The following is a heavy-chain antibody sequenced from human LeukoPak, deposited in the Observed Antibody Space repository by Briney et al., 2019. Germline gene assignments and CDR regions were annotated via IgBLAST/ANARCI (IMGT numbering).Heavy chain of an antibody. J-gene: IGHJ5*02. CDR3: AKDLSRAVAADWFDP. D-gene: IGHD6-19*01. Sequence: PGGSLRLSCAASGFTFSNYDMSWVRQAPGKGLEWVTSISDSGGSTYYADSVKGRFTISRDNSKNTLYLQMTNLRAADTAVYYCAKDLSRAVAADWFDPWDQGSPVTVSS. CDR1: GFTFSNYD. CDR2: ISDSGGST. V-gene: IGHV3-23*01.